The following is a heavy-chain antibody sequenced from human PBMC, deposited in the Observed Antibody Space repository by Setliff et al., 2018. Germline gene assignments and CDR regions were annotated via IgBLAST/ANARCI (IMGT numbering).Heavy chain of an antibody. V-gene: IGHV3-23*01. CDR2: IFGSGDNT. CDR3: AKDSGYSGYGYFDY. D-gene: IGHD5-12*01. J-gene: IGHJ4*02. Sequence: PGGSLRLSCAASGFSFSSYAMSWVRQAPGKGLEWVSKIFGSGDNTYYADSVKGRFTISRDNSKNTLYLQMTSLRAEDTAVYYCAKDSGYSGYGYFDYWGQGTLVTVSS. CDR1: GFSFSSYA.